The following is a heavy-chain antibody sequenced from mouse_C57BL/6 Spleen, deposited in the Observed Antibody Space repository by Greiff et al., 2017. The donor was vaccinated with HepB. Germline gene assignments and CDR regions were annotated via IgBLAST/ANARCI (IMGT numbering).Heavy chain of an antibody. CDR2: IYPGSGNT. CDR3: ARSRDGYYVRAMDY. D-gene: IGHD2-3*01. Sequence: QVQLKQSGAELVRPGASVKLSCKASGYTFTDYYINWVKQRPGQGLEWIARIYPGSGNTYYNEKFKGKATLTAEKSSSTAYMQLSSLTSEDSAVYFCARSRDGYYVRAMDYWGQGTSVTVSS. V-gene: IGHV1-76*01. CDR1: GYTFTDYY. J-gene: IGHJ4*01.